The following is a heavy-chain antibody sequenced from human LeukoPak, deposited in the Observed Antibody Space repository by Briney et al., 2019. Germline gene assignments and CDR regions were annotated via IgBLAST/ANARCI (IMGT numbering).Heavy chain of an antibody. D-gene: IGHD4-17*01. J-gene: IGHJ5*02. CDR3: ARLHDSDYDWIDP. Sequence: HPGGSLRLSCAASGFTFSTYWMHWVRQAPGKGLVWVSRINTDGSTTNYADSVKGRFTISRDNAKNTLYLQMSSLRAEDTALYYCARLHDSDYDWIDPWGQGTLVTVSS. CDR2: INTDGSTT. V-gene: IGHV3-74*01. CDR1: GFTFSTYW.